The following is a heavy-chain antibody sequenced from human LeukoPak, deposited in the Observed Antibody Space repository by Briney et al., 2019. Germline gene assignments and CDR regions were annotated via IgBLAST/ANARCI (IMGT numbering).Heavy chain of an antibody. J-gene: IGHJ4*02. CDR2: IKSKDYGGTT. CDR1: DLSLSDTW. D-gene: IGHD1-26*01. CDR3: ARVPYSGSYFYFDY. Sequence: GGSLRLSCAASDLSLSDTWVNWVRQAPGKGLEWVGRIKSKDYGGTTDYAAPVKGRFTISRDDSKNMLYLQMNSLKTEDTAVYYCARVPYSGSYFYFDYWGQGTLVTVSS. V-gene: IGHV3-15*07.